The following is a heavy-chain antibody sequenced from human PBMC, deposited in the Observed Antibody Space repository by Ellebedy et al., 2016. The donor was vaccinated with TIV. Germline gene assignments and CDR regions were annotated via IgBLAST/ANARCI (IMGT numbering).Heavy chain of an antibody. V-gene: IGHV3-NL1*01. CDR1: RFIFSNYG. CDR3: ARDLPHNIALHY. D-gene: IGHD2/OR15-2a*01. Sequence: GESLKISXAATRFIFSNYGMHWVRQAPGKGLEWVSAISSHDITYYADSVKGRFTISRDNSKNALYLHMNSLRAEDTAVYYCARDLPHNIALHYWGQGTLVTVSS. CDR2: ISSHDIT. J-gene: IGHJ4*02.